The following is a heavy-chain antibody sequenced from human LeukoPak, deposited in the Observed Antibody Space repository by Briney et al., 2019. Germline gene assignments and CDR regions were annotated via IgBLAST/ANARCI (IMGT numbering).Heavy chain of an antibody. V-gene: IGHV4-59*01. CDR3: AREGLYGDYVWSLDY. D-gene: IGHD4-17*01. J-gene: IGHJ4*02. CDR1: GGSISPYY. CDR2: IYYSGST. Sequence: NPSETLSLTCSVSGGSISPYYWSWIRQPPGKGLEWIGYIYYSGSTNYNPSLKSRVTISVDTSKNQFSLKLSSVTAADTAVYYCAREGLYGDYVWSLDYWGQGTLVTVSS.